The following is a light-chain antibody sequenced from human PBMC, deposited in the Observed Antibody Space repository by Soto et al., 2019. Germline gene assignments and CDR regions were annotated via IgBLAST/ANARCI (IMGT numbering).Light chain of an antibody. J-gene: IGKJ4*01. Sequence: EIVLTQSPATLSLSPGERATLSCRASQSVSSYLAWYQQKPGQAPRLLIYDASNRATGIPARFSGSGSGTDFTLTISSLEPEDCEIYYCQQRSNWPPVTFGGGTKVEIK. V-gene: IGKV3-11*01. CDR2: DAS. CDR3: QQRSNWPPVT. CDR1: QSVSSY.